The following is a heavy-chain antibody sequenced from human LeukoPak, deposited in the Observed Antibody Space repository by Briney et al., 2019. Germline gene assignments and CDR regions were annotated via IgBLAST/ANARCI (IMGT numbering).Heavy chain of an antibody. CDR1: GFTFSSYE. CDR2: SRRTRQIR. D-gene: IGHD5-18*01. CDR3: ARDLVQLWSKDY. V-gene: IGHV3-48*03. Sequence: PGGALRLSCSASGFTFSSYECNSVRQTPGKGLELISYSRRTRQIRYDADSMKYQLPISRDNPKIYRYLQINSLRAEDTAVYYCARDLVQLWSKDYWGQGTLVTVSS. J-gene: IGHJ4*02.